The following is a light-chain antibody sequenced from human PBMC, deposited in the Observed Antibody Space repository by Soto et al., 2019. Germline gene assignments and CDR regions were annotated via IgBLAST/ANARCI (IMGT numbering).Light chain of an antibody. J-gene: IGKJ2*01. Sequence: DIQMTQSPSTLSTSVGDRVTITCRASQNINNWLAWYHQKPGKAPRLLIYDAFSLESGDPSRFSGTGCVTEFTHTIISLQLDDLATYCRKQYHTVPYTFGRGTKLEIK. CDR1: QNINNW. CDR3: KQYHTVPYT. V-gene: IGKV1-5*01. CDR2: DAF.